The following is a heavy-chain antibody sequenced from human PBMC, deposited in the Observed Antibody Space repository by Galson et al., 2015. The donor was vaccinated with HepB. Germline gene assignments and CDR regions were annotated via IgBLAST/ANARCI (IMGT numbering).Heavy chain of an antibody. CDR3: ARGPWFGELLHAFDI. J-gene: IGHJ3*02. CDR2: INWNGGST. CDR1: GFTFDDYG. D-gene: IGHD3-10*01. V-gene: IGHV3-20*04. Sequence: LRHSCAASGFTFDDYGMSWVRQAPGKGLEWVSGINWNGGSTGYADSVKGRFTISRDNAKNSLYLQMNSLRAEDTALYYSARGPWFGELLHAFDIWGQGTMVTVSS.